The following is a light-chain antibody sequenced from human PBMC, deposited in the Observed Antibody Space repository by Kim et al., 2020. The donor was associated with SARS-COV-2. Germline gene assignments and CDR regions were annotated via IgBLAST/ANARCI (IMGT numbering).Light chain of an antibody. J-gene: IGKJ1*01. CDR2: SAS. CDR1: QSVSSSF. V-gene: IGKV3-20*01. Sequence: ENVLTQSPGTLSLSPGERATLSCRASQSVSSSFLAWYQQKAGQAPRLVIYSASSRASGIPDRFSGSGSGTDFTLTISTLEPEDFAVYYCQQYGTSPETFGQGTKVDIK. CDR3: QQYGTSPET.